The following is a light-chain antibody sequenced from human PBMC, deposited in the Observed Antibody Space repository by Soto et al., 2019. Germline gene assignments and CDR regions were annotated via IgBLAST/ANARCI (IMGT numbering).Light chain of an antibody. Sequence: EIVLTQSPATLSLSPGERATLSCRASQSISSDLAWYQQKPGQAPRLFIYDASNRVTGIPARFRGSGSGTDFTLTISTLEPEDFAVYYCQQRSSSPRTFGQGTKVEIK. J-gene: IGKJ1*01. CDR1: QSISSD. V-gene: IGKV3-11*01. CDR2: DAS. CDR3: QQRSSSPRT.